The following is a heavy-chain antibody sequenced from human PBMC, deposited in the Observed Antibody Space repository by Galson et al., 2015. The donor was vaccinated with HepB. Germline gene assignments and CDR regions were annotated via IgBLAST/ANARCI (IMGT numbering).Heavy chain of an antibody. D-gene: IGHD4-17*01. J-gene: IGHJ4*02. CDR1: GFTFSSSA. V-gene: IGHV3-23*01. Sequence: SLRLSCAVSGFTFSSSAMSWVRQAPGKGLEWLSSITGSGRYTKHADSVKGRFTISRDNSKDTVYLQISSLRAEDTALYYCATETPNYGDLSFWGQGTLVTVSS. CDR2: ITGSGRYT. CDR3: ATETPNYGDLSF.